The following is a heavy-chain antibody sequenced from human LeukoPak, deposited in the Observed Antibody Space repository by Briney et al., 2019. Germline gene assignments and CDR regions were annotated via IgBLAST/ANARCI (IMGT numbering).Heavy chain of an antibody. J-gene: IGHJ4*02. D-gene: IGHD6-13*01. CDR3: ARVTAAGLFDY. Sequence: SETLSLTCTVSSGSISTSNYYWGWVRQPPGKALEWIGNIFYSGSTYYSPSLKSRVTISLDTSRNQFSLKLSSVTAADTAVYYCARVTAAGLFDYWGQGTLVTVSS. V-gene: IGHV4-39*07. CDR1: SGSISTSNYY. CDR2: IFYSGST.